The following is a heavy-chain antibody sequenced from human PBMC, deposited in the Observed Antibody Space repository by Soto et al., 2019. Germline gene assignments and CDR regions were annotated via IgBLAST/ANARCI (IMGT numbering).Heavy chain of an antibody. J-gene: IGHJ6*02. CDR1: GGTFSSYT. CDR3: ARSRVEVAAIRLYYGMDA. CDR2: IIPIFGTP. Sequence: QVQLVQSGAEVKKPGSSVKVSCKASGGTFSSYTISWVRQAPGQGLEWMGGIIPIFGTPNYAQKFQGRVTITADESTRTAYMELSRLRSEDTAVYYCARSRVEVAAIRLYYGMDAWGQGTTVTVSS. D-gene: IGHD2-21*02. V-gene: IGHV1-69*12.